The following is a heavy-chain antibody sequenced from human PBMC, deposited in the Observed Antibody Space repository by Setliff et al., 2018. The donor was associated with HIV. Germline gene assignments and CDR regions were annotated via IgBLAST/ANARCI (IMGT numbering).Heavy chain of an antibody. V-gene: IGHV4-39*01. D-gene: IGHD6-19*01. CDR2: MHHSGST. CDR1: GDSITSNSYY. CDR3: ASPASGGSSGQYHY. J-gene: IGHJ4*02. Sequence: PSETLSLTCTVSGDSITSNSYYWGWIRQSPGKGLEWIGTMHHSGSTYYNPSLKSRVTISVDTSKNQFSLKLSSVTAADTAVYYCASPASGGSSGQYHYWGQGTLVTVSS.